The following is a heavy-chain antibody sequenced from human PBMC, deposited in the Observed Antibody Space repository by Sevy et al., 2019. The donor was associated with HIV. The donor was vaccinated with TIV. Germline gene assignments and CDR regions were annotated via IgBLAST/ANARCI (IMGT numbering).Heavy chain of an antibody. CDR2: INPKTGGT. J-gene: IGHJ4*02. D-gene: IGHD3-22*01. Sequence: ASVKVSCKASGYTFTGYYVHWLRQAPGQGLEWMGWINPKTGGTYFAKKFQDRVTMTTGTSITTAYLELSGLRFDDTAVYYCARMGDYSDTSGSYTLKYWGQGTLVTVSS. CDR1: GYTFTGYY. V-gene: IGHV1-2*02. CDR3: ARMGDYSDTSGSYTLKY.